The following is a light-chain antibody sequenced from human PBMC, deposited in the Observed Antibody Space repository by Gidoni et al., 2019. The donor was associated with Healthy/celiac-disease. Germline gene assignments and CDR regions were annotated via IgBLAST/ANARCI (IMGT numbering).Light chain of an antibody. J-gene: IGKJ4*01. CDR1: QSVSSY. CDR3: QQRSKWPNTLT. V-gene: IGKV3-11*01. Sequence: EIVLTQSPATLSLSPGERATLSCRASQSVSSYLAWYHQKPGQAPRLLIYDASNRATGIPARFSGSGSGTDFTLTISSLEPEDFAVYYCQQRSKWPNTLTFGGXTKVEIK. CDR2: DAS.